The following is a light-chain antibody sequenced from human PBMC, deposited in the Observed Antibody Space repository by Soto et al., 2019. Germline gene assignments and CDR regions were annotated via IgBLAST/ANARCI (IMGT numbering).Light chain of an antibody. J-gene: IGKJ1*01. Sequence: DLQMTQSPSSLSASAGDRVTITCRASQGISNSLNWYQQKPGKAPNLLIYAASNLKSGVPSRFSGSGSGTDFILTISSLQPEDFATYYCLQTYSIPWTFGQGSKVAIK. CDR3: LQTYSIPWT. CDR2: AAS. CDR1: QGISNS. V-gene: IGKV1-39*01.